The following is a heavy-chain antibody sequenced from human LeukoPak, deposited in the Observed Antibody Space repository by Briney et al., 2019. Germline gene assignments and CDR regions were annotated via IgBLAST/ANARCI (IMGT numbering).Heavy chain of an antibody. CDR1: GGSFSGYY. J-gene: IGHJ4*02. V-gene: IGHV4-34*01. Sequence: PSETLSLTCAVYGGSFSGYYWSWIRQPPGKGLEWIGEINHSGSTNYNPSLKSRVTISVDTSKNQFSLKLSSVTAADTAVYYCARVLSGSYHQIDYWGQGTLVTVSS. CDR2: INHSGST. CDR3: ARVLSGSYHQIDY. D-gene: IGHD1-26*01.